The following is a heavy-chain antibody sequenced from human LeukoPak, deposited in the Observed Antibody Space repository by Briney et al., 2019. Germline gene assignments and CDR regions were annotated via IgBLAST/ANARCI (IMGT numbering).Heavy chain of an antibody. V-gene: IGHV3-30*04. CDR1: GFTFSTYD. Sequence: GGSLRLSCAASGFTFSTYDMHWVRQAPGKGLVWVAGISYNGGNKYYADSVRGRFTISRDNSKDTLDLQMNSLRAEDAAVYYCSRVLVGPATIPDYWGQGTLVPVSS. CDR2: ISYNGGNK. CDR3: SRVLVGPATIPDY. D-gene: IGHD1-26*01. J-gene: IGHJ4*02.